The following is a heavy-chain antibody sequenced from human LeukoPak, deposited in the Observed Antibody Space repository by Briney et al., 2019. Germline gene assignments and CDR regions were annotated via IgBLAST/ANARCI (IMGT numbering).Heavy chain of an antibody. J-gene: IGHJ4*02. CDR2: IKQDGSEK. Sequence: PGGSLRLSCAASGFTFSSYGMHWVRQAPGKGLEWVANIKQDGSEKYYVDSVKGRFTISRDNAKNSLYLQMNSLRAEDTAVYYCARDRHYYDSSGQNDYWGQGTLVTVSS. V-gene: IGHV3-7*01. D-gene: IGHD3-22*01. CDR1: GFTFSSYG. CDR3: ARDRHYYDSSGQNDY.